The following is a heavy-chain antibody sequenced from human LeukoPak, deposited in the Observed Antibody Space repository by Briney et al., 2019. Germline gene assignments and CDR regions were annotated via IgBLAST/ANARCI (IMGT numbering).Heavy chain of an antibody. CDR1: GGSISSSNW. D-gene: IGHD5-12*01. V-gene: IGHV4-4*02. J-gene: IGHJ4*02. CDR2: IYHSGST. CDR3: ARDGHSGYDGGYYFDY. Sequence: PSETLSLTCAVSGGSISSSNWWSWVRQPPGKGLEWIGEIYHSGSTNYNPSLKSRVTISVDKSKNQFSLKLSSVTAADTAVYYRARDGHSGYDGGYYFDYWGQGTLVTVSS.